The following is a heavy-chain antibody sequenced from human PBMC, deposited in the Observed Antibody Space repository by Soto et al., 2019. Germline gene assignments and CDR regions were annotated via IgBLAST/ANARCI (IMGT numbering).Heavy chain of an antibody. D-gene: IGHD6-6*01. V-gene: IGHV5-51*01. CDR2: IYPGHSDT. J-gene: IGHJ4*02. CDR1: GYSFTSYW. CDR3: ARSRATIAARPRYYFDY. Sequence: GESLKISCKGSGYSFTSYWIGWVRQMPGKGLEWMGIIYPGHSDTRYSPSFQGQVTISADKSISTAYLQWSSLKASDTAMYYCARSRATIAARPRYYFDYWGQGTLVTVSS.